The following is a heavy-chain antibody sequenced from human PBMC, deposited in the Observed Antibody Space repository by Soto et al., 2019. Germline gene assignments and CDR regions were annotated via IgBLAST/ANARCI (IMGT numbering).Heavy chain of an antibody. V-gene: IGHV1-69*02. CDR2: VIPILGIA. J-gene: IGHJ4*01. CDR1: GGTFSSYI. CDR3: ARFPQTAIVGAAYFDY. Sequence: GASVKVSCKASGGTFSSYIISWVRQAPGQGLEWMGRVIPILGIANYAQKFQGRVTITADKSTSTAYMELSSLRSEDTAVYYCARFPQTAIVGAAYFDYWGHGTLVT. D-gene: IGHD1-26*01.